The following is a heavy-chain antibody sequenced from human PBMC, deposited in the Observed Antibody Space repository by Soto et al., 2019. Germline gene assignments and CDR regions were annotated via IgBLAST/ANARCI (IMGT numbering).Heavy chain of an antibody. CDR1: GFTFSSYS. D-gene: IGHD2-2*01. J-gene: IGHJ3*02. CDR3: ARDYSSTSCYAFDI. Sequence: GGSLRLSCAASGFTFSSYSMNWVRQAPGKGLEWVSSISSSSSYIYYADAVKGRFTISRDNAKNSLYLQMNSLRAEDTAVYYCARDYSSTSCYAFDIWGQGTMVTVSS. V-gene: IGHV3-21*01. CDR2: ISSSSSYI.